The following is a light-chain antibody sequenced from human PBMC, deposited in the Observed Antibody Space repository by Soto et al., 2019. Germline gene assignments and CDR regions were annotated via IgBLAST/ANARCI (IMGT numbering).Light chain of an antibody. CDR1: QSVSRH. CDR2: DAS. V-gene: IGKV3-15*01. Sequence: EIILTQSPATLSVSPGDRATLSCRASQSVSRHLAWYQHKPGQAPRLLISDASHRATGVPPRFSGSGSGTDFTLTISSLQSEDFAVYYCQQYNDWPPWTFGQGTKVEIK. CDR3: QQYNDWPPWT. J-gene: IGKJ1*01.